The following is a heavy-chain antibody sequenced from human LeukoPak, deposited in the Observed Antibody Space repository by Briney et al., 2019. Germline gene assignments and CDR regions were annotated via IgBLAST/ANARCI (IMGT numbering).Heavy chain of an antibody. CDR1: GGSFSGDY. CDR3: ARGHRDYGSGSYYSLRFDY. J-gene: IGHJ4*02. D-gene: IGHD3-10*01. Sequence: SETLSLTCAVYGGSFSGDYWSWIRQPPGKGLEWIGEINHSGSTNYNPSLKSRVTISVDTSKNQFSLKLSSVTAADTAVYYCARGHRDYGSGSYYSLRFDYWGQGTLVTVSS. CDR2: INHSGST. V-gene: IGHV4-34*01.